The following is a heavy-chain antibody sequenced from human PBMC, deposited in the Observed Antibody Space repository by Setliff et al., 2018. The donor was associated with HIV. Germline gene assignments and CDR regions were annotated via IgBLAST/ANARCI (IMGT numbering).Heavy chain of an antibody. CDR3: ARGPGTTSIDY. CDR2: INHSGST. J-gene: IGHJ4*02. V-gene: IGHV4-39*07. Sequence: SETLSLTCIVSGVSITDTNYYWGWIRQPPGNGLEWIGEINHSGSTNYNMSLWSRVTISLDASRNQFSLELISVTAAATAVYYCARGPGTTSIDYWAQGTLVTVSS. CDR1: GVSITDTNYY. D-gene: IGHD1-26*01.